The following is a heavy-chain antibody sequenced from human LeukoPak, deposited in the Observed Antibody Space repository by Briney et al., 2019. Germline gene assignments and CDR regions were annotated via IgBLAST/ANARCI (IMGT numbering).Heavy chain of an antibody. CDR2: ISWNSGSI. CDR1: GFTFDDYA. D-gene: IGHD3-16*02. Sequence: PGGSLRLSCAASGFTFDDYAMHWVRQAPGKGLEWVSGISWNSGSIGYADSVKGRFTISRDNAKNSLYLQMNSLRAEDTALYYCAGNWRLRLGELSALFDYWGQGTLVTVSS. CDR3: AGNWRLRLGELSALFDY. V-gene: IGHV3-9*01. J-gene: IGHJ4*02.